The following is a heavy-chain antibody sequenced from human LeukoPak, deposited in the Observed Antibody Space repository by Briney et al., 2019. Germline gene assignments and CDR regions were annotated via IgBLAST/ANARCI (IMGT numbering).Heavy chain of an antibody. CDR3: SSSLVVVVTYGFDI. CDR2: ISYTGST. J-gene: IGHJ3*02. V-gene: IGHV4-4*02. Sequence: PSGTLSLTCTVSNGPITTTKRWSWVRQPPGKGLEWIGEISYTGSTNYNPSFNIRVTMSVDKSKNQFTLNLKSVTAADTAPNRASSSLVVVVTYGFDIWGRGTAVTVSS. CDR1: NGPITTTKR. D-gene: IGHD2-21*01.